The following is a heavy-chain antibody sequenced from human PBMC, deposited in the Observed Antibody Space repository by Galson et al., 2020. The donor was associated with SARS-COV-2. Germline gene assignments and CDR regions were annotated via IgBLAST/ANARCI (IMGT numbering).Heavy chain of an antibody. CDR3: ARVEEDTAMVTSVGGAWSWFDP. V-gene: IGHV1-18*04. Sequence: ASVKVSCKASGYTFTSYGISWVRQAPGQGLEWMGWISAYNGNTNYAQKLQGRVTMTTDTSTSTAYMELRSLRSDDTAVYYCARVEEDTAMVTSVGGAWSWFDPWGQGTLVTVSS. CDR1: GYTFTSYG. J-gene: IGHJ5*02. CDR2: ISAYNGNT. D-gene: IGHD5-18*01.